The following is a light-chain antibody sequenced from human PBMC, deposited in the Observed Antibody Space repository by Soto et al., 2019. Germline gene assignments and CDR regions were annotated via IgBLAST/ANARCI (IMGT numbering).Light chain of an antibody. CDR1: QNIRSY. CDR3: QESFFAPPT. V-gene: IGKV1-39*01. Sequence: DIQMTQSPSSLSASVGDRVTITCQASQNIRSYLSWYQQKPGKPPKLLIFETSTLQSGVPSRFTGAGSGTDFTLTISNLQPEDFATYYCQESFFAPPTFGQGTKVDIK. J-gene: IGKJ1*01. CDR2: ETS.